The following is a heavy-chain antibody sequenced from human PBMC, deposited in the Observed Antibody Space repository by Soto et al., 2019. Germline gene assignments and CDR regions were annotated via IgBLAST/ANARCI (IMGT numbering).Heavy chain of an antibody. V-gene: IGHV1-69*13. CDR3: ARELRRDYYDSSGYFKI. J-gene: IGHJ4*02. CDR1: GGTLSSYA. Sequence: SVTVSCKASGGTLSSYAISWVRQAPGQGLEWMGGIIPIFGTANYAQKFQGRVTITADESTSTAYMELSSLRSEDTAVYYCARELRRDYYDSSGYFKIWGQGTLVTVSS. D-gene: IGHD3-22*01. CDR2: IIPIFGTA.